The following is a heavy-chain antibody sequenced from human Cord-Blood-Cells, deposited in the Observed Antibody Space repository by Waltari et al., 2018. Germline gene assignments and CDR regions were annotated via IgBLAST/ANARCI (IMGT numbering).Heavy chain of an antibody. CDR2: TYYSGST. D-gene: IGHD3-10*01. CDR3: ARHVLWYGSGSYYFDY. CDR1: GGSISSSSYY. J-gene: IGHJ4*02. Sequence: QLQLQESGPGLVKPSETLSLTCTVSGGSISSSSYYWGWLRQPPGKGLEWIGSTYYSGSTYYNPSLKSRVTISVDTSKNQFSLKLSSVTAADTAVYYCARHVLWYGSGSYYFDYWGQGTLVTVSS. V-gene: IGHV4-39*01.